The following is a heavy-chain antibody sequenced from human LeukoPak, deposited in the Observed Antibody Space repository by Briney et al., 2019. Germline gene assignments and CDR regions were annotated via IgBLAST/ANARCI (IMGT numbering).Heavy chain of an antibody. D-gene: IGHD2-15*01. Sequence: PGRSLRLSCAASGFTFSSYGMHWVRQAPGKGLEWVAVISYDGSNKYYADSVKGRFTISRDNSKNTLYLQMNSLRAEDTAVYYCAKGKPVCSGGSCYSHYYYGMDVWGQGTTVTVSS. J-gene: IGHJ6*02. CDR3: AKGKPVCSGGSCYSHYYYGMDV. CDR1: GFTFSSYG. CDR2: ISYDGSNK. V-gene: IGHV3-30*18.